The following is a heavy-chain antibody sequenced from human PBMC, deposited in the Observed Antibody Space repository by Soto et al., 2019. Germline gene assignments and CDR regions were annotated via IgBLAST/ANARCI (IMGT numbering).Heavy chain of an antibody. CDR2: ISSNGGRT. D-gene: IGHD6-13*01. V-gene: IGHV3-64D*08. CDR1: GFTFSSYA. Sequence: GGSLRLSCSASGFTFSSYAMHWVRQAPGKGLEYVSAISSNGGRTYYADSVKGRFTISRDNSKNTQYLQMSSLRAEDTAVYYCAKEIDSSSWYPFDYWGQGTLVTVSS. J-gene: IGHJ4*02. CDR3: AKEIDSSSWYPFDY.